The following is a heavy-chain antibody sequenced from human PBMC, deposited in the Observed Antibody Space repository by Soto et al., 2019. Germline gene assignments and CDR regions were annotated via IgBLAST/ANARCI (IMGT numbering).Heavy chain of an antibody. J-gene: IGHJ4*02. D-gene: IGHD5-12*01. V-gene: IGHV4-4*07. CDR1: GASMNSYH. Sequence: SETLSLTCTVSGASMNSYHWSWIRQPAGKGLEWIGHIHSSGSTNYNPSLKSRVTMSVDTSKNQFSLDLNSVTTADTAMYYCARIEMASIKWGRGTLVTVSS. CDR2: IHSSGST. CDR3: ARIEMASIK.